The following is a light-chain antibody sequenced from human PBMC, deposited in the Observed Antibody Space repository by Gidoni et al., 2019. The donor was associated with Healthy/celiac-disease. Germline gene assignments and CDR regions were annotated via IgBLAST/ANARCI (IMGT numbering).Light chain of an antibody. Sequence: IQFTHSPSSLSASVGDRFTITCRASQGISSYLAWYQQKPGKAPKLLIYAASTLQSGVPSRFSGSGSGTDFTLTISSLQPEDFATYYCQQLNSYPLTFGGGTKVEIK. V-gene: IGKV1-9*01. CDR2: AAS. CDR1: QGISSY. J-gene: IGKJ4*01. CDR3: QQLNSYPLT.